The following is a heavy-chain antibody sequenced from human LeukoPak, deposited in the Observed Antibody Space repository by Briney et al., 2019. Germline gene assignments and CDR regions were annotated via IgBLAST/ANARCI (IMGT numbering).Heavy chain of an antibody. Sequence: PGESLKISCKASGYSFTSYWIGWVRQMPGKGLEWMGIIYPGNSDTRYSPSFQGQVTISADKSISTAYLQWSSLKASDTAMYYCARRAAYGDSHWEPGSFDYWGQGTLVTVSS. CDR3: ARRAAYGDSHWEPGSFDY. CDR1: GYSFTSYW. CDR2: IYPGNSDT. J-gene: IGHJ4*02. V-gene: IGHV5-51*01. D-gene: IGHD4-17*01.